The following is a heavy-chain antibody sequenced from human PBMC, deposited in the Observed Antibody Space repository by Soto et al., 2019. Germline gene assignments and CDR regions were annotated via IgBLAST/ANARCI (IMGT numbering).Heavy chain of an antibody. CDR2: ISAGGSDI. D-gene: IGHD3-22*01. V-gene: IGHV3-11*01. CDR3: ASLPQGYYDRSGRLVDY. CDR1: EFTFSDYY. Sequence: GGSLRLSCASSEFTFSDYYMSWIRQAPGKGLEWVAYISAGGSDIYYGDSVKGRFTVSRDNTKKSLYLQMSNLRADDTAIYYCASLPQGYYDRSGRLVDYWGHGTLVTVSS. J-gene: IGHJ4*01.